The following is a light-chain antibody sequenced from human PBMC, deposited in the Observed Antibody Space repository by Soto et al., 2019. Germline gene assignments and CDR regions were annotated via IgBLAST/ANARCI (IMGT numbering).Light chain of an antibody. CDR3: QQYGSSPT. Sequence: EIVLTQSPGTLSLSPGERATLSRRASQSVSSSYLAWYQQKHGQAPRLLIYGASSRATGIPDRFSGSGAGTDFTLTISRLEPEDFAVYYCQQYGSSPTFGQGTKVDIK. J-gene: IGKJ1*01. CDR1: QSVSSSY. CDR2: GAS. V-gene: IGKV3-20*01.